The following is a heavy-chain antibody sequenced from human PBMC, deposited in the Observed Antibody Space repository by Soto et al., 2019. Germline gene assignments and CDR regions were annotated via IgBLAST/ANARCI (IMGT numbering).Heavy chain of an antibody. CDR3: AASCVGCGGFNYYGMDV. D-gene: IGHD2-21*01. V-gene: IGHV4-31*03. Sequence: SGTLSLTCTASGGSISSGGYYWSWIRQHPRKGLEWIGYIYYSGSTYYNPSLKSRVTISVDTSKNQFSLKLSSVTAADTAVYYCAASCVGCGGFNYYGMDVSGQGTTVTVSS. CDR1: GGSISSGGYY. J-gene: IGHJ6*02. CDR2: IYYSGST.